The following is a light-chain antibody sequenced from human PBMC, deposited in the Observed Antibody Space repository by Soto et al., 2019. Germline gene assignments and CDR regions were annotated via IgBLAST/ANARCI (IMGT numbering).Light chain of an antibody. V-gene: IGKV3-15*01. CDR2: GAS. J-gene: IGKJ1*01. Sequence: EIVMTQSPATLSVSPGERGTLSCRASQSVSSNLAWYQQKPGQAPRLLIYGASTRATGIPARFSGSGSGTEFTLTISSLQSEDFAVYYWQQYNSWPRTFGQGTKVEIK. CDR3: QQYNSWPRT. CDR1: QSVSSN.